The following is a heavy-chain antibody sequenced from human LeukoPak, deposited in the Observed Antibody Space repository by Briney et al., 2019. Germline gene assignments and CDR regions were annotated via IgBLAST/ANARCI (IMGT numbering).Heavy chain of an antibody. CDR1: GFTFSHYY. CDR3: GRDLPTVTSIDY. Sequence: GGSLRLSCAASGFTFSHYYMTWVRQAPGKELEWVSSISGSSGYIFYADSVKGRFTISRDNAKNSLYLQMNSLRAEDTAVYYCGRDLPTVTSIDYWGQGTLVTVSS. D-gene: IGHD4-17*01. V-gene: IGHV3-21*06. J-gene: IGHJ4*02. CDR2: ISGSSGYI.